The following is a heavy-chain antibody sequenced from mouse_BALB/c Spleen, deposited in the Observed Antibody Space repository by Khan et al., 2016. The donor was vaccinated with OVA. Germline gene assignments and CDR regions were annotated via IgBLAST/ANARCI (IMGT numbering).Heavy chain of an antibody. Sequence: QVKLEESGAELAKPGASVKMSCKASGYTFTSYWMHWIKQRPGQGLEWIGYINPTSGYTDYNQNFKDKVTLTADNSSSTAYMQLSSLTSDDSAFYYCARDSIDYWGQGTALTVSS. CDR1: GYTFTSYW. D-gene: IGHD2-5*01. J-gene: IGHJ2*01. V-gene: IGHV1-4*01. CDR2: INPTSGYT. CDR3: ARDSIDY.